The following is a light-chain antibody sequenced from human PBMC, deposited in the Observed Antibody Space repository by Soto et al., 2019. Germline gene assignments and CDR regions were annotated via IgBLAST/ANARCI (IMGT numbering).Light chain of an antibody. CDR2: HVS. Sequence: QSALTQPASESGSPGQSIAISCTGTSSDVGGYNYVSWYQQYPGKAPKLMIYHVSNRPSGVSNRFSGSKSGNSASLIISGLQAEDEADYYCSSYTSTSTYVFGTGTKLTVL. CDR3: SSYTSTSTYV. V-gene: IGLV2-14*01. CDR1: SSDVGGYNY. J-gene: IGLJ1*01.